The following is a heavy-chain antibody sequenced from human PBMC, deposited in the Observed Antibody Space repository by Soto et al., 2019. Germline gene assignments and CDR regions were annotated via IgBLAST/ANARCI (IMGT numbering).Heavy chain of an antibody. CDR2: ISAYNGNT. D-gene: IGHD2-2*01. Sequence: ASVKVSCKASGYTFTSYGISWVRQAPGQGLEWMGWISAYNGNTNYAQKLQGRVTMTTDTSTSTAYMELRSLGSDDTAVYYCAREVVAVPAAMADYYYYYYMDVWGKGTTVTVSS. J-gene: IGHJ6*03. CDR3: AREVVAVPAAMADYYYYYYMDV. CDR1: GYTFTSYG. V-gene: IGHV1-18*01.